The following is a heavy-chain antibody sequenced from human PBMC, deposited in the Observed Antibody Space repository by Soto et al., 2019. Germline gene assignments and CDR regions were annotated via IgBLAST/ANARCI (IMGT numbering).Heavy chain of an antibody. V-gene: IGHV4-39*01. D-gene: IGHD6-19*01. CDR3: ARHPISYTGIAVAGGLNWFDP. J-gene: IGHJ5*02. CDR2: IYYSGST. Sequence: SETLSLTCTVSGGSISSSSYYWGWIRQPPGKGLEWIGSIYYSGSTYYNPSLKSRVTISVDTSKNQFSLKLSSVTAADTAVYYCARHPISYTGIAVAGGLNWFDPWGQGTLVTVSS. CDR1: GGSISSSSYY.